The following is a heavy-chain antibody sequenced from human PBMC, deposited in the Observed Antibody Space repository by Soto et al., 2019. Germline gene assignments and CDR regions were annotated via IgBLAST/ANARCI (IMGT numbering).Heavy chain of an antibody. J-gene: IGHJ4*02. CDR3: ARDAFTYYYDSSGYGGFDY. D-gene: IGHD3-22*01. V-gene: IGHV3-30-3*01. Sequence: QVQLVESGGGVVQPGRSLRLSCAASGFTFSSYAMHWVRQAPGKWLEWVAVISYDGSNKYYADSVKGRFTISRDNSKNTLYLQMNSLRAEDTAVYYCARDAFTYYYDSSGYGGFDYWGQGTLVTVSS. CDR1: GFTFSSYA. CDR2: ISYDGSNK.